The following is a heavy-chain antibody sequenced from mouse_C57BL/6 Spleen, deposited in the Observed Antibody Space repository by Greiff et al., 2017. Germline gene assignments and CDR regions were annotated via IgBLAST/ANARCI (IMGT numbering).Heavy chain of an antibody. J-gene: IGHJ4*01. CDR1: GYTFTSYW. V-gene: IGHV1-74*01. CDR3: ADDGYYVGAMDY. CDR2: IHPSDSDT. D-gene: IGHD2-3*01. Sequence: QVQLQQPGAELVKPGASVKVSCKASGYTFTSYWMHWVKQRPGQGLEWIGRIHPSDSDTNYNQKFKGKATLAVDKSSSTAYMQLISLTTEDYAVYYCADDGYYVGAMDYWGQGTSVTVSS.